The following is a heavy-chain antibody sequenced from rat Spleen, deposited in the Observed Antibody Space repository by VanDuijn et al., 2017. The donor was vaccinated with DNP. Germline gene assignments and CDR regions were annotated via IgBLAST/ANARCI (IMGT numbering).Heavy chain of an antibody. V-gene: IGHV3-1*01. Sequence: EVQLQESGPGLVKPSQSLSLTCSVTGYSITSNYWGWTRKFPGNKMEWIGHISYSGRTTYNPSLKSRISITRDTSKNQIFLQLNSVNTDDTATYYCARWRIGPHYFDSWGQGVMVTVSS. CDR2: ISYSGRT. D-gene: IGHD1-11*01. J-gene: IGHJ2*01. CDR3: ARWRIGPHYFDS. CDR1: GYSITSNY.